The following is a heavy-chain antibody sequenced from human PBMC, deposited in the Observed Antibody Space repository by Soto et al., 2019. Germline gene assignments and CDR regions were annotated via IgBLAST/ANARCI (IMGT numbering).Heavy chain of an antibody. V-gene: IGHV3-33*01. Sequence: ESGGGVVQPGSSLRLSCAASGFAFDRYGMHWVRQAPGKGLEWVAVIWNDGSEKKYADSVKGRFTISRDNSEKILFLPMNKMRAEDTAVYFCARSVLLGIGAAGSWGQGIRVTVSS. J-gene: IGHJ5*02. CDR2: IWNDGSEK. D-gene: IGHD6-25*01. CDR3: ARSVLLGIGAAGS. CDR1: GFAFDRYG.